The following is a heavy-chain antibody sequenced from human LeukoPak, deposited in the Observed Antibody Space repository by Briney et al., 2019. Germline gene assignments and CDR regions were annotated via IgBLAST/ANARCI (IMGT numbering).Heavy chain of an antibody. D-gene: IGHD3-9*01. CDR3: ARGATSHDILTGYRLSPLKY. CDR2: INHSGST. Sequence: SETLSLTCAVYGGSFSGYYWSRIRQPPGKGLEWIGEINHSGSTNYNPSLKSRVTISVDTSKNQFSLKLSSVTAADTAVYYCARGATSHDILTGYRLSPLKYWGQGTLVTVSS. J-gene: IGHJ4*02. V-gene: IGHV4-34*01. CDR1: GGSFSGYY.